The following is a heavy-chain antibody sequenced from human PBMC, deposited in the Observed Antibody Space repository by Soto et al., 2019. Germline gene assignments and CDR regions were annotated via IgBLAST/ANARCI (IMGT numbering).Heavy chain of an antibody. CDR1: GGSLSSGF. J-gene: IGHJ4*02. Sequence: QVQLQESGPGLVKPSETLSLTCSVSGGSLSSGFWGWFRQPPGKGLEWIGFIHYSGSTTYNPSLTSRLTISLDTSKNHFSLRLSSVTAADTALYYCTVGGGWLTDYWGQRTLVTVSS. V-gene: IGHV4-59*01. D-gene: IGHD5-12*01. CDR3: TVGGGWLTDY. CDR2: IHYSGST.